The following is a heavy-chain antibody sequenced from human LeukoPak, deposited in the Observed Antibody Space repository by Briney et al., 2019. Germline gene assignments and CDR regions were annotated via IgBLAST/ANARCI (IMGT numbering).Heavy chain of an antibody. D-gene: IGHD3-22*01. CDR2: INHSGST. Sequence: SETLSLTCAVYGGSFSGYYWSWIRQPPGKGLEWIGEINHSGSTNYNPSLKSRVTISVDTSKNQFSLKLSSVTAADTAVYYCARVSHYDSRPRNWFDPWGQGTLVTVSS. J-gene: IGHJ5*02. CDR3: ARVSHYDSRPRNWFDP. V-gene: IGHV4-34*01. CDR1: GGSFSGYY.